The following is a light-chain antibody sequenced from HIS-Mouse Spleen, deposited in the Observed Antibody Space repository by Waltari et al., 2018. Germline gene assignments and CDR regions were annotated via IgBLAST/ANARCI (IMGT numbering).Light chain of an antibody. J-gene: IGLJ3*02. Sequence: QSALTLPASVSGSPGQPSTIPCTGTSSDVGGYNYVSWYHQNPGKAPKLMIYEVSNRPSGVSNRFSGSKSGNTASLTISGLQAEDEADYYCSSYTSSSSWVFGGGTKLTVL. CDR2: EVS. CDR1: SSDVGGYNY. V-gene: IGLV2-14*01. CDR3: SSYTSSSSWV.